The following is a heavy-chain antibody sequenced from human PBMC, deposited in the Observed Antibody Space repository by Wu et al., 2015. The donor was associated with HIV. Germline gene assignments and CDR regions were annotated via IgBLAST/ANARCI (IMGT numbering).Heavy chain of an antibody. V-gene: IGHV1-69*12. D-gene: IGHD5-12*01. J-gene: IGHJ3*02. CDR1: GGTFSSYA. CDR2: IIPIFGTA. Sequence: QVQLVQSGAEVKKPGSSVKVSCKASGGTFSSYAISWVRQAPGQGLEWMGGIIPIFGTANYAQKFQGRVTITADESTSTAYMELSSLRSEDTAVYYCASPIPGHIVAPWSGSWGDAFDIWGQGTMVTVSS. CDR3: ASPIPGHIVAPWSGSWGDAFDI.